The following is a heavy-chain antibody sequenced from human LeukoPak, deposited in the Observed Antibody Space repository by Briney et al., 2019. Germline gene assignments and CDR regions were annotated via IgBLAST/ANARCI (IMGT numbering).Heavy chain of an antibody. CDR2: IGTAGDT. CDR3: ARGADTHFDY. Sequence: GGSLRLSCAASGFTFTTYAMHWVRQAPGKGLEWVAAIGTAGDTYYQGSVRGRFTMSRENAKNSLYLQMNSLTAGDTAVYYCARGADTHFDYWGQGILVTVSS. J-gene: IGHJ4*02. D-gene: IGHD2-15*01. V-gene: IGHV3-13*01. CDR1: GFTFTTYA.